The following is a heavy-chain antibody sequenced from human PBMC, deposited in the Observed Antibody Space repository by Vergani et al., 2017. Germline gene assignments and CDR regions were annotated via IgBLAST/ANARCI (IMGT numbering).Heavy chain of an antibody. CDR2: IYYSGCT. J-gene: IGHJ5*02. CDR3: VRHSTVDWLVKLGWIDP. V-gene: IGHV4-39*01. Sequence: QLQLQESGPGLVKPSATLSLTCSVSGASIRSSNYYLGWIRQPPGKGLEWIASIYYSGCTYYNPSLKSRVTISVDTSKNQFSLKLSSVTAAETAVYFCVRHSTVDWLVKLGWIDPWGQGILVTVSS. CDR1: GASIRSSNYY. D-gene: IGHD6-19*01.